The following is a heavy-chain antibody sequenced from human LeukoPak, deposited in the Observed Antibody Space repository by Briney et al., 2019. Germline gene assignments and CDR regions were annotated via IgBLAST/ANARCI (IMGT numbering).Heavy chain of an antibody. J-gene: IGHJ4*02. V-gene: IGHV3-21*01. Sequence: GGSLRLSCAASGFPPSSYSMNWVRQAPGKGLEWVSFISSSSNYIYYADSVRGRFTISRDNATNSLYLQMNSLRAEDTAVYYCARDLPMEYWGQGTLVTVSS. CDR3: ARDLPMEY. CDR1: GFPPSSYS. D-gene: IGHD3-3*01. CDR2: ISSSSNYI.